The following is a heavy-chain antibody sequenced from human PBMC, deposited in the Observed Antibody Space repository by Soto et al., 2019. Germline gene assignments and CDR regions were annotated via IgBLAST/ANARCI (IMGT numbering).Heavy chain of an antibody. CDR2: IKQDGSEK. J-gene: IGHJ3*02. CDR1: AFTFSSYW. D-gene: IGHD3-16*01. V-gene: IGHV3-7*03. Sequence: EVRLVESGGGLVQPGGSLRLSCAASAFTFSSYWMSWVRQAPGKGLEGVANIKQDGSEKYYVDSVKGRFTISRDNAKNSLYLQMNSLRAEDTAVYYCARDLFEAARRGEYAFDIWGQGTMVTVSS. CDR3: ARDLFEAARRGEYAFDI.